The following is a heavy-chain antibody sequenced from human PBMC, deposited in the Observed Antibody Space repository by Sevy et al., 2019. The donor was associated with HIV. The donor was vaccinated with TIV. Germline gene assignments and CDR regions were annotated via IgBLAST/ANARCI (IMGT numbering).Heavy chain of an antibody. CDR2: ISYDGSNK. D-gene: IGHD5-18*01. J-gene: IGHJ4*02. CDR3: AKDKEPYSYGYLPNY. V-gene: IGHV3-30*18. CDR1: GFTFSSYG. Sequence: GSLRLSCAASGFTFSSYGMHWVRQAPGKGLEWVAVISYDGSNKYYADSVKGRFTISRDNSKNTLYLQMNSLRAEDTAVYYCAKDKEPYSYGYLPNYWGQGTLVTVSS.